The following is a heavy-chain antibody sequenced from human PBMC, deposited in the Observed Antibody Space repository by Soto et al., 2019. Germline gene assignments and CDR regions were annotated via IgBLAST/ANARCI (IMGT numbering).Heavy chain of an antibody. J-gene: IGHJ4*02. Sequence: QVHLVQSGAEVKKPGASVKVSCKGSGYGFTTYGITWVRQAPGQGLEWMAWISAHNGNTNYAQKLQGRVTVTRDTSTSTAYMKLRRLRSADTAVYYCARGRYGDYWGQGALVTVSS. CDR2: ISAHNGNT. CDR3: ARGRYGDY. D-gene: IGHD1-1*01. V-gene: IGHV1-18*01. CDR1: GYGFTTYG.